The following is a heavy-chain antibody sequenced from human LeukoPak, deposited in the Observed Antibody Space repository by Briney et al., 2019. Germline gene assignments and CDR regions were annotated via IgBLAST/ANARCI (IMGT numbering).Heavy chain of an antibody. D-gene: IGHD3-22*01. J-gene: IGHJ3*02. V-gene: IGHV1-2*04. CDR2: INPNSGGT. CDR1: GYTFTGYY. Sequence: GASVKVSCKASGYTFTGYYMHWVRQAPGQGLEWMGWINPNSGGTNYAQKFQGWVTMTRDTSISTAYMELSRLRSDDTAVYYCARALTSYYDSSGDAFDIWGQGTMVTVSS. CDR3: ARALTSYYDSSGDAFDI.